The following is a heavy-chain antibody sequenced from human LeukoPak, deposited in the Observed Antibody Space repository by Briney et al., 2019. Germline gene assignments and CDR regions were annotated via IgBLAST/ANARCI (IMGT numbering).Heavy chain of an antibody. V-gene: IGHV3-23*01. CDR2: ISGSGGST. D-gene: IGHD4-17*01. J-gene: IGHJ4*02. CDR3: AKPNDYGDPFDY. Sequence: GGSLRLSCAASGFTFSSYWMNWARQAPGKGLEWVSAISGSGGSTYYADSVKGRFTISRDNSKNTLYLQMNSLRAEDTAVYYCAKPNDYGDPFDYWGQGTLVTVSS. CDR1: GFTFSSYW.